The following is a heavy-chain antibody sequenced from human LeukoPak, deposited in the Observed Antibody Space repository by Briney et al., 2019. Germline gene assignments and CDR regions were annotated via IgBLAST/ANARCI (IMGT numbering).Heavy chain of an antibody. CDR3: AKDLVRQQLVQGAFDS. CDR2: ISGSGGST. J-gene: IGHJ3*02. Sequence: PGGSLRLSCAASGFTFSSYAMSWVRQAPGKGLEWVSAISGSGGSTYYADSVKGRFTISRDNSKNTLYLQMNSLRAEDTAVYYCAKDLVRQQLVQGAFDSWGQGTMVTVSS. D-gene: IGHD6-13*01. CDR1: GFTFSSYA. V-gene: IGHV3-23*01.